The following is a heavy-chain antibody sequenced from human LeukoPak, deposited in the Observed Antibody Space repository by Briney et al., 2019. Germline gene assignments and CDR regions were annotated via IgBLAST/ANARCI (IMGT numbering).Heavy chain of an antibody. J-gene: IGHJ4*02. CDR1: GYTFTSYD. D-gene: IGHD2-21*02. V-gene: IGHV1-46*01. Sequence: GASVKVSCKASGYTFTSYDINWVRQATGQGLEWMGIINPSGGSTSYAQKFQGRVTMTRDMSTSTVYMELSSLRSEDTAVYYCARDGYCGGDCLAYWGQGTLVTVSS. CDR2: INPSGGST. CDR3: ARDGYCGGDCLAY.